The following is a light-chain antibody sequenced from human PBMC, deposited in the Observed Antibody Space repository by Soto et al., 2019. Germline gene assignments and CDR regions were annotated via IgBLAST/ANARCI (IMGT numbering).Light chain of an antibody. Sequence: DIQMTQSPSTLSASVGDRVTITCRASQSIGSWLAWYQQKPGKAPNLLIYAASSLQSGVPSRFSGSGSGTDFTLTISSLQRDDFAIYYCQQYNPYSRTFGQGTKVHIK. CDR2: AAS. V-gene: IGKV1-5*01. J-gene: IGKJ1*01. CDR3: QQYNPYSRT. CDR1: QSIGSW.